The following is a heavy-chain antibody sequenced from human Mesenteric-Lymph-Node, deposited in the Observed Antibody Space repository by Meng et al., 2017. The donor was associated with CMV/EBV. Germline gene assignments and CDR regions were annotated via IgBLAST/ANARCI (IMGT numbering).Heavy chain of an antibody. Sequence: ASVKVSCKASGYTFTSYGISWVRQAPGQGLEWMGWISAYNGNTNYAQKLQGRVTMTTDTSTSTAYMELRSLRSDDTAVYYCARYCSSTSCYTGYYGMDVWGQGTTVTVSS. J-gene: IGHJ6*02. CDR1: GYTFTSYG. V-gene: IGHV1-18*01. CDR3: ARYCSSTSCYTGYYGMDV. CDR2: ISAYNGNT. D-gene: IGHD2-2*01.